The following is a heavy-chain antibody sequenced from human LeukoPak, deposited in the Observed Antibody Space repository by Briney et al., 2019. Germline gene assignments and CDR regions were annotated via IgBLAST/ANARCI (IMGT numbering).Heavy chain of an antibody. J-gene: IGHJ4*02. CDR2: ISISSSTI. Sequence: GGSLRLSCAASGFPFSGYTMNWVRRAPGKGLEWVSYISISSSTIFYADSVKGRFTISRDNAKNSVYLQMDSLRAEDTAMYYCVRRSGSYWYFDYWGQGTLVTVSS. CDR3: VRRSGSYWYFDY. V-gene: IGHV3-48*04. D-gene: IGHD1-26*01. CDR1: GFPFSGYT.